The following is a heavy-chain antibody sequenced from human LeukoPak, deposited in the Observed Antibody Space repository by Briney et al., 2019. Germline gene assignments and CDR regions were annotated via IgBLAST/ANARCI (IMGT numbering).Heavy chain of an antibody. CDR3: ARHLKLPYGSGSSGAFDI. Sequence: MAGGSLRLSCAASGFTFSDYYMSWIRQAPGKGLEWVSYISSSSSYTNYADSVKGRFTISRDNAKNSLYLQMNGLRAEDTAVYYCARHLKLPYGSGSSGAFDIWGQGTMVTVSS. J-gene: IGHJ3*02. V-gene: IGHV3-11*06. CDR2: ISSSSSYT. D-gene: IGHD3-10*01. CDR1: GFTFSDYY.